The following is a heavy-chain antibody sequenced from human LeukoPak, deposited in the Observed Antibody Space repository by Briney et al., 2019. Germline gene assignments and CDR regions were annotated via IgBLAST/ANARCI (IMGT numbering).Heavy chain of an antibody. D-gene: IGHD4-23*01. CDR1: GFTFSSYW. CDR2: IKQDGSEK. Sequence: PGGSLRLSCAASGFTFSSYWMSWVRQAPGKGLEWVANIKQDGSEKYYVDSVKGRFTISRDNAKNSLYLQMNSLRAEDTAVYYCARARPALGNYYFDYWGQGTLVTVSS. V-gene: IGHV3-7*01. CDR3: ARARPALGNYYFDY. J-gene: IGHJ4*02.